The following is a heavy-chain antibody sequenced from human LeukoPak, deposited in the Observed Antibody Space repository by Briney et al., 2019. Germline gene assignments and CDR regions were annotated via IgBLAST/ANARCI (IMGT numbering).Heavy chain of an antibody. V-gene: IGHV3-66*01. J-gene: IGHJ4*02. CDR3: ARDWYSSSWYPIGYFDY. Sequence: PGGSLRLSCAASGLTVRSDYMSWVRQAPGKGLEWVSILYSGGTTYYADSVKGRFTISRDNSKNTLYLQMDSLSAEDTAVYYCARDWYSSSWYPIGYFDYWGQGTLVTVSS. D-gene: IGHD6-13*01. CDR1: GLTVRSDY. CDR2: LYSGGTT.